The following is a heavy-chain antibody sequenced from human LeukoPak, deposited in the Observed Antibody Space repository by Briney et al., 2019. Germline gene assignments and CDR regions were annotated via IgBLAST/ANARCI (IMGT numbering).Heavy chain of an antibody. Sequence: GGSLRLSCAASGFTFSSYAMSWVRRAPGEGLEWVSGISASGGVTFHADSGKGRFTISRDNAKNSLYLQMNRLRADDTAVYYCARDQRVTEPATDYWGQGTLVTVSS. V-gene: IGHV3-23*01. J-gene: IGHJ4*02. CDR1: GFTFSSYA. CDR3: ARDQRVTEPATDY. D-gene: IGHD1-14*01. CDR2: ISASGGVT.